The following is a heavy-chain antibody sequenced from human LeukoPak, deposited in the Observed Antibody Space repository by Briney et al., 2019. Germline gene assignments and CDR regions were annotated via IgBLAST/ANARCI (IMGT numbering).Heavy chain of an antibody. CDR2: IYKSGNT. Sequence: SETLSLTCTVSGDSIRSGAYYWSWIRQLPGKGLEWIGYIYKSGNTHYNPSLKSRLTISVDTSKNQFSLKLTSVTAADTAVYYCARVVFSGTDVVVVTAHFDYWGQGTRVTVSS. V-gene: IGHV4-31*03. D-gene: IGHD2-21*02. CDR1: GDSIRSGAYY. CDR3: ARVVFSGTDVVVVTAHFDY. J-gene: IGHJ4*02.